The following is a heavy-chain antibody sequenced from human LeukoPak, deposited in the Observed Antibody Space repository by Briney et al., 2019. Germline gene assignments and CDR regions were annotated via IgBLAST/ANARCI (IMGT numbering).Heavy chain of an antibody. V-gene: IGHV4-59*01. CDR1: GGSISSYY. Sequence: SETLSLTCTVSGGSISSYYWSWIRQPPGKGLEWIGYIYCSGSTNYNPSLKSRVTISVDTSKNQFSLKLSSVTAADTAVYYCARDPYGSGSYPYWGQGTLVTVSS. CDR3: ARDPYGSGSYPY. CDR2: IYCSGST. D-gene: IGHD3-10*01. J-gene: IGHJ4*02.